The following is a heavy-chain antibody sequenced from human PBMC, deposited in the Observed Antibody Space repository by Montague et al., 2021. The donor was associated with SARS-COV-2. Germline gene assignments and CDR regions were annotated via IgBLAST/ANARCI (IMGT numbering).Heavy chain of an antibody. J-gene: IGHJ6*02. CDR2: MSGGNSYT. CDR3: ARDKTHCSGGSCCNYGMDV. V-gene: IGHV3-11*05. CDR1: GFTLSDYY. Sequence: SLRLSCAASGFTLSDYYMTWIRQAPGKGLEWISYMSGGNSYTDYADSVKGRFTISRDKAKNSLYLQMNSLRAEDAAVYYCARDKTHCSGGSCCNYGMDVWGQGTTVTVSS. D-gene: IGHD2-15*01.